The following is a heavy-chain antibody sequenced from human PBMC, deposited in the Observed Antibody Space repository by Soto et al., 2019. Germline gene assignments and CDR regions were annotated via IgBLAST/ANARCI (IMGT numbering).Heavy chain of an antibody. CDR3: ARVHVMVVAGSTFDY. CDR1: GYSISSGSY. D-gene: IGHD6-19*01. Sequence: SETLSLTCTVSGYSISSGSYCACMRQPPGKGPEWIASIYHGGTTFCNPSLKSRITISVDTSNNQFSLKLTSVTAADTAVYYCARVHVMVVAGSTFDYWGHGTLVTVSS. CDR2: IYHGGTT. V-gene: IGHV4-38-2*02. J-gene: IGHJ4*01.